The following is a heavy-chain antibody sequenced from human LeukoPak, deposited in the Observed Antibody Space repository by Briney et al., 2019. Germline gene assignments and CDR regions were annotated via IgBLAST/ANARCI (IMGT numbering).Heavy chain of an antibody. J-gene: IGHJ6*04. D-gene: IGHD6-13*01. CDR3: ARDDLAAAGAYYYYGMGV. CDR2: ISAYNGNT. Sequence: ASVKVSCKASGYTFTSYGISWVRQAPGQGLEWMGWISAYNGNTNYAQKLQGRVTMTTDTSTSTAYMELRSLRSDDTAVYYCARDDLAAAGAYYYYGMGVWGKGTTVTVSS. V-gene: IGHV1-18*04. CDR1: GYTFTSYG.